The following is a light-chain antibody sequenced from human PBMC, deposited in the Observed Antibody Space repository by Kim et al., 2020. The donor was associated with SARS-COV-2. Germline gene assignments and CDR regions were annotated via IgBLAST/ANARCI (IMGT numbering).Light chain of an antibody. CDR2: EAS. Sequence: PGTRATTTCRACQGVRGFLAWSQQKPGQAPRLLIYEASNRATGIPARFSGSGPGTDFTHTISSLEPEDFAVYYCQQRSNWLTFGGGTKVDIK. CDR3: QQRSNWLT. J-gene: IGKJ4*01. V-gene: IGKV3D-11*01. CDR1: QGVRGF.